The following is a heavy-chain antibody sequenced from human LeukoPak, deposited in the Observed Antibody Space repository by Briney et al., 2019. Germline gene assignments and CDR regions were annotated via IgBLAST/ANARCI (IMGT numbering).Heavy chain of an antibody. CDR3: ARGRITIFGVVIPHFDN. V-gene: IGHV4-39*01. J-gene: IGHJ4*02. CDR2: IHDSGST. CDR1: GGSSSSSSYY. D-gene: IGHD3-3*01. Sequence: PSETLSLTCSVSGGSSSSSSYYWGWIRQPPGKGLEWIGSIHDSGSTDYNPSLKSRVTISVDTSKNQFSLKLSSVTAADTAVYYCARGRITIFGVVIPHFDNWGQGTLVTVSS.